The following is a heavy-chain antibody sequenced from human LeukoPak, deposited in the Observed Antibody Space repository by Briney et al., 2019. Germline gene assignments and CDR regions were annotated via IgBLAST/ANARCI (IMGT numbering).Heavy chain of an antibody. D-gene: IGHD3-3*01. Sequence: GASVKVSSKASGGTFSSYAISWVRQAPGQGLEWMGGIIPIFGTANYAQKFQGRVTITADESTSTAYMELSSLRSEDTAVYYCARNDIEDDFKPDYWGQGTLVTVSS. CDR3: ARNDIEDDFKPDY. J-gene: IGHJ4*02. CDR2: IIPIFGTA. V-gene: IGHV1-69*13. CDR1: GGTFSSYA.